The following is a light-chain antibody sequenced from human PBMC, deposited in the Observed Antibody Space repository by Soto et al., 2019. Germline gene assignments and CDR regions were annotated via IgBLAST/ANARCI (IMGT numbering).Light chain of an antibody. CDR2: DVT. Sequence: QTALTQPASVSGSPGQSITISCTGTSSDVGGYNRVSWYQQHPGKAPKLMIYDVTIRPSGVSNRFSGSKSGNTASLTISGLQSEDEAEYYCSSYTTSSTLEGVFGTGTKLTVL. V-gene: IGLV2-14*01. CDR3: SSYTTSSTLEGV. J-gene: IGLJ1*01. CDR1: SSDVGGYNR.